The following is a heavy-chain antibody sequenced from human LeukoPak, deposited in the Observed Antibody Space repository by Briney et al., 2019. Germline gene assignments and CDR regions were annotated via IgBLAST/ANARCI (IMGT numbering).Heavy chain of an antibody. Sequence: PSETLSLTCTVCGGSISSYYGRWLRQPTGKGREWLWYIYYSGHTTYNPSLNTRATISVDTSKNQFSLNLTSVTAADTAVYYCSRVSWPNDAFDIWGQGTMVTVSS. D-gene: IGHD2/OR15-2a*01. J-gene: IGHJ3*02. CDR2: IYYSGHT. CDR1: GGSISSYY. CDR3: SRVSWPNDAFDI. V-gene: IGHV4-59*01.